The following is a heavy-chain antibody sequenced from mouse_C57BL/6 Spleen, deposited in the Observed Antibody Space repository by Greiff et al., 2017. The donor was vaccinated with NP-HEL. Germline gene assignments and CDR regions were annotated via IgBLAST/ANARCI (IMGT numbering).Heavy chain of an antibody. CDR3: TRNEVYDGYPDY. Sequence: VQLQQSGPELVKPGASVKISCKASGYSFTGYYMNWVKQSPEKSLEWIGEINPSTGGTTYNQKFKAKATLTVDKSSSTAYMQLKSLTSEDSAVYYCTRNEVYDGYPDYWGQGTTLTVS. D-gene: IGHD2-3*01. V-gene: IGHV1-42*01. J-gene: IGHJ2*01. CDR2: INPSTGGT. CDR1: GYSFTGYY.